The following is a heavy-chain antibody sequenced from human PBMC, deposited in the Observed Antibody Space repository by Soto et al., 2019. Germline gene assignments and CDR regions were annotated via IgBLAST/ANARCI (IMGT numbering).Heavy chain of an antibody. D-gene: IGHD2-2*01. CDR2: IYWDDDE. V-gene: IGHV2-5*02. CDR3: AHGSCSSADCYPNPYLDY. J-gene: IGHJ4*02. CDR1: GFSLSTTAEG. Sequence: QITLKESGPTLVKPTQTLTLTCTFSGFSLSTTAEGVGCIRQPPGKALEWLALIYWDDDERYSPSLKSRLTTTKDTSKNQVVLTMTNVDPVDTATNYCAHGSCSSADCYPNPYLDYWGQGILVTVSS.